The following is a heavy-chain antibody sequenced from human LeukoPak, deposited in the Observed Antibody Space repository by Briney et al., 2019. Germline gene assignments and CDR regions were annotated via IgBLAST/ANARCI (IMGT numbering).Heavy chain of an antibody. J-gene: IGHJ4*02. CDR3: ARGFGGWYYFDY. CDR2: IYYSGST. Sequence: PSETLSLTCAVYGGSFSGYYWSWIRQPPGKGLEWIGYIYYSGSTNYNPSLKSRVTISVDTSKNQFSLKLSSVTAADTAVYYCARGFGGWYYFDYWGQGTLVTVSS. D-gene: IGHD6-19*01. V-gene: IGHV4-59*01. CDR1: GGSFSGYY.